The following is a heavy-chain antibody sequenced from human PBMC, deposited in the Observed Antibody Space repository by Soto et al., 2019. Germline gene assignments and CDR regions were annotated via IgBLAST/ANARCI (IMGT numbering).Heavy chain of an antibody. Sequence: SETLSLTCTVSGGSLSSSSYYWGWIRQPPGKGLEWIGSIYYSGSTYYNPSLKSRVTISVDTSKNQFSLKLSSVTAADTAVYYCAVTKAVAGSRGWFGPWGQGTLVTVSS. V-gene: IGHV4-39*01. CDR2: IYYSGST. D-gene: IGHD6-19*01. CDR3: AVTKAVAGSRGWFGP. CDR1: GGSLSSSSYY. J-gene: IGHJ5*02.